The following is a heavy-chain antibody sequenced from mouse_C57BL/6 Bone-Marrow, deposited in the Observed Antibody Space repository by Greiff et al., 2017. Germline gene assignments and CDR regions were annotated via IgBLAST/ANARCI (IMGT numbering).Heavy chain of an antibody. J-gene: IGHJ4*01. D-gene: IGHD1-1*01. Sequence: DVMLVESGGGLVQPGGSLKLSCAASGFAFSDYYMYWVRQTPEKRLEWVAYISNGGGSTYYPDTVKGRFTISRDNAKNTLYLQMSRLKSEDTAMYYCARQGFITTAVVPGDYWGQGTSVTVSS. V-gene: IGHV5-12*01. CDR3: ARQGFITTAVVPGDY. CDR2: ISNGGGST. CDR1: GFAFSDYY.